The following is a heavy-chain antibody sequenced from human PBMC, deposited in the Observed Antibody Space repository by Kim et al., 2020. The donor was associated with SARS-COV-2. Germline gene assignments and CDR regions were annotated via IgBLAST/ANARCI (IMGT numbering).Heavy chain of an antibody. CDR2: IRSKAYGGTT. D-gene: IGHD5-18*01. J-gene: IGHJ3*02. V-gene: IGHV3-49*03. Sequence: GGSLRLSCTASGFTFGDYAMSWFRQAPGKGLEWVGFIRSKAYGGTTEYAASVKGRFTISRDDSKSIAYLQMNSLKTEDTAVYYCTRDSRIQLWLSSYAFDIWGQGTMVTVSS. CDR1: GFTFGDYA. CDR3: TRDSRIQLWLSSYAFDI.